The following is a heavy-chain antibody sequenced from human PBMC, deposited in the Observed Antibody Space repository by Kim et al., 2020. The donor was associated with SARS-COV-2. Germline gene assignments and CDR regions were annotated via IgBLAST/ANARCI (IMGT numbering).Heavy chain of an antibody. CDR2: INHSGST. J-gene: IGHJ4*02. Sequence: SETLSLTCAVYGGSFSGYYWSWIRQPPGKGLEWIGEINHSGSTNYNPSLKSRVTISVDTSKNQFSLKLSSVTAADTAVYYCARGGIAAAGNLQIHFDYWGQGTLVTVSS. CDR3: ARGGIAAAGNLQIHFDY. D-gene: IGHD6-13*01. CDR1: GGSFSGYY. V-gene: IGHV4-34*01.